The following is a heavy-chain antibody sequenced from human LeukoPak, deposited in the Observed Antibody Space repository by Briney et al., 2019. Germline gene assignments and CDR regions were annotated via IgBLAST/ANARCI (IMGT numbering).Heavy chain of an antibody. D-gene: IGHD2-2*01. Sequence: SETLSLTCTVSGGSISSSSYYWGWIRQPPGKGLEWIGEINHSGSTNYNPSLKSRVTISVDTSKNQFSLKLSSVTAADTAVYYCARSAVGVGDAFDIWGQGTMVTVSS. V-gene: IGHV4-39*07. CDR1: GGSISSSSYY. CDR2: INHSGST. J-gene: IGHJ3*02. CDR3: ARSAVGVGDAFDI.